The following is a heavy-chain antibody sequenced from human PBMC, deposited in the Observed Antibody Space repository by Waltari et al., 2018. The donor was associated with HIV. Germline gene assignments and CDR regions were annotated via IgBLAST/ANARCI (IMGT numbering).Heavy chain of an antibody. V-gene: IGHV3-73*01. CDR3: TRLPTSYYVSGTYPFDY. CDR2: IKNKANTDAT. J-gene: IGHJ4*02. Sequence: EVQLVESGGGLVQPGGSLKLSCAASGFTFSGSTMHWVRQASGKGLEWVGHIKNKANTDATAYAASVKGRFTISRDDSKNTAYLQMNSLEIEDTAVYYCTRLPTSYYVSGTYPFDYWGQGTLVTVSS. CDR1: GFTFSGST. D-gene: IGHD3-10*01.